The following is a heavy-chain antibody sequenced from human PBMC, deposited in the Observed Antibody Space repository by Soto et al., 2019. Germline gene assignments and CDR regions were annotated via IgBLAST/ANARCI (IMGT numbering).Heavy chain of an antibody. Sequence: SETLSLTCTVSGGSISSYYWSWIRQPPGKGLEWIGYIYYSGSTNYNPPLKSRVTISVDTSKNQFSLKLSSVTAADTAVYYCARDRGYSYGFYYYYYGMDVWGQGTTVTVSS. D-gene: IGHD5-18*01. V-gene: IGHV4-59*01. CDR1: GGSISSYY. CDR2: IYYSGST. J-gene: IGHJ6*02. CDR3: ARDRGYSYGFYYYYYGMDV.